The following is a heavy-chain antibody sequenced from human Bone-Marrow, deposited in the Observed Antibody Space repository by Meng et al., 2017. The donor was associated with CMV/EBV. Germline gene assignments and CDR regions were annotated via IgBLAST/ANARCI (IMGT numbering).Heavy chain of an antibody. CDR3: ARVSYDFWSGAFDY. V-gene: IGHV4-31*02. CDR1: GGYISSGGYF. D-gene: IGHD3-3*01. J-gene: IGHJ4*02. CDR2: IYWSGST. Sequence: SGGYISSGGYFWSWVRQHPGKGLEWIGYIYWSGSTYYNPSLKSRVTISADTSKNQFSLKLSSVTAADTAVYYCARVSYDFWSGAFDYWGQGTLVTVSS.